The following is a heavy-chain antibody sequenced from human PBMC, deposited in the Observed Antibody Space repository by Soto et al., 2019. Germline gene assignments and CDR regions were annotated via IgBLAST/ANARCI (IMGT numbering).Heavy chain of an antibody. D-gene: IGHD1-1*01. V-gene: IGHV3-48*02. CDR3: ARYSNWSSDY. CDR2: IKSDSSGT. J-gene: IGHJ4*02. CDR1: GFTFSGYN. Sequence: EVQLVESGGGLVQPGGSLRLSCAASGFTFSGYNMNWVRQAPGKGLEWISCIKSDSSGTWYADSVKGRFTMSRDNAKNSLYLQMNSLRDDDTAVYFCARYSNWSSDYWGQGTLVAVSS.